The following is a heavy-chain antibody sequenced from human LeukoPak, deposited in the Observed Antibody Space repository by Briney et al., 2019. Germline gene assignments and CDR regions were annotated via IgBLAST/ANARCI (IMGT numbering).Heavy chain of an antibody. CDR2: IYYSGNS. Sequence: PSETLSLSCTVSGGPISSSDYSWGWIRQPPGKGLEWIGSIYYSGNSYYNPSLKSRVTISVDTSKNQFSLKLSSVTAADTAVYYCARDRGHSSGSNFDYWGQGTLVTVSS. J-gene: IGHJ4*02. CDR3: ARDRGHSSGSNFDY. CDR1: GGPISSSDYS. V-gene: IGHV4-39*02. D-gene: IGHD3-22*01.